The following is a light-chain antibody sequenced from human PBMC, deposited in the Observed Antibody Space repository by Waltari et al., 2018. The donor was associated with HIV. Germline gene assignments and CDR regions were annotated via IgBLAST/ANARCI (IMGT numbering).Light chain of an antibody. Sequence: QSVLTQPPSAYGTPGQRVTVSCSGSSPNIGSNTGNRYQQLPGTAPKHLIYSNNQRPSGVPDRFSGSKSGTSASLAISGLQSEDEADYYCAAWDDSLNGPVFGGGTKLTVL. J-gene: IGLJ3*02. CDR1: SPNIGSNT. CDR2: SNN. V-gene: IGLV1-44*01. CDR3: AAWDDSLNGPV.